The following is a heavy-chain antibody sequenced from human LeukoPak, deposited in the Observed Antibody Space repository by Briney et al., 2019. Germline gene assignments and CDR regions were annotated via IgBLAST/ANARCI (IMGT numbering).Heavy chain of an antibody. CDR1: GRSISSSSYY. CDR2: IYYSGSP. J-gene: IGHJ5*02. D-gene: IGHD5-12*01. CDR3: ARRASVEPNWFDP. Sequence: TSETLSLTCTVSGRSISSSSYYGGWSRQPPGRGLEWIGSIYYSGSPYYNPSRKSRVTISVDTSKNQFSLKLSSVTAADTAVYYCARRASVEPNWFDPWGQGTRVTVSS. V-gene: IGHV4-39*07.